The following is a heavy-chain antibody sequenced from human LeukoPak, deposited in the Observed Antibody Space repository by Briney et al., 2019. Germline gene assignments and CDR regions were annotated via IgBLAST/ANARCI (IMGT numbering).Heavy chain of an antibody. J-gene: IGHJ3*02. CDR2: INHSGST. CDR3: ARGNRGSSWYAI. D-gene: IGHD6-13*01. V-gene: IGHV4-34*01. Sequence: SETLSLTCAVYGGSFSGYYWSWIRQPPGKGLEWIGEINHSGSTNYNPSLKSRVTISVDTSKNQFSLKLSSVTAADTAVYYCARGNRGSSWYAIWGRGTMVTVSS. CDR1: GGSFSGYY.